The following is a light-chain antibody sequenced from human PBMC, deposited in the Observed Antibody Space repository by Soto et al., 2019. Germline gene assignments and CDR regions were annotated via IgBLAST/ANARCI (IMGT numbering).Light chain of an antibody. CDR1: QSVSSK. CDR2: DAS. V-gene: IGKV3-20*01. Sequence: EIVLTQSPGTLSLSPGERATLSCRASQSVSSKLAWYQQKPGQAPRLLIYDASSRASGIPDRFSGSGSGADFTLSITRLEPEDFAVFYCQQYGTSEIIFGQGTRLEIK. CDR3: QQYGTSEII. J-gene: IGKJ5*01.